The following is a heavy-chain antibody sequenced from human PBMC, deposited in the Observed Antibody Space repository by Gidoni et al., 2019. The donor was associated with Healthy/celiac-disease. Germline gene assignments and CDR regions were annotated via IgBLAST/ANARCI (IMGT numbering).Heavy chain of an antibody. J-gene: IGHJ5*02. CDR3: ARSGRSYGSGSYYNDWFDP. CDR2: TNPSGGST. D-gene: IGHD3-10*01. CDR1: GYTFTSDY. Sequence: QVQLVQSGAEVKKPGASVKVSCKASGYTFTSDYMHWVRQAPGHGLEWMGITNPSGGSTSYAQKFQGRVTMTSDTSTSTVYMELSSLRSEDTAVYYCARSGRSYGSGSYYNDWFDPWGQGPLVTVSS. V-gene: IGHV1-46*01.